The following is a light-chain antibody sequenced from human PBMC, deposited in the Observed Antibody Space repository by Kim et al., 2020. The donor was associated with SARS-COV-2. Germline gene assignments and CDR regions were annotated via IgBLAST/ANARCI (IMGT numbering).Light chain of an antibody. CDR2: YDN. Sequence: QSVLTQPPSVSEAPRQRVTISCSGSSSNIGKNAVNWYQQLPGKAPKLLIYYDNLLPSGVSDRFSGSKSVTSASLAISGLQSEDEADYYCAAWDDSLTAWVFGGGTQLTVL. V-gene: IGLV1-36*01. CDR1: SSNIGKNA. CDR3: AAWDDSLTAWV. J-gene: IGLJ3*02.